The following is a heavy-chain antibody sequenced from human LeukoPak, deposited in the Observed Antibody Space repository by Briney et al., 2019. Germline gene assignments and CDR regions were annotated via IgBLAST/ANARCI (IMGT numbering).Heavy chain of an antibody. CDR1: GFTFSSYD. CDR3: VKGGSGSYYDY. D-gene: IGHD3-10*01. V-gene: IGHV3-64D*06. CDR2: ISSNGGST. Sequence: GGSLRLSCSASGFTFSSYDMHWVRQATGKGLEYVSAISSNGGSTYYADSVKGRFTISRYNSKNTLYLQMSSLRAEDTAVYYCVKGGSGSYYDYWGQGTLVTVSS. J-gene: IGHJ4*02.